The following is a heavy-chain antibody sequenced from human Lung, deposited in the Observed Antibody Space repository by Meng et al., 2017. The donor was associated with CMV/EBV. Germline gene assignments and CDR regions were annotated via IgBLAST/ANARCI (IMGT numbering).Heavy chain of an antibody. CDR2: IQYDGSNK. CDR1: GFTFSSYG. D-gene: IGHD5-24*01. CDR3: AKDSLARWYSSPRADGYNWMGY. J-gene: IGHJ4*02. Sequence: GGSLRLSXAASGFTFSSYGMHWVRQAPGEGLEWVTFIQYDGSNKYYADSVKGRFTISRDNSKNTLYLQMNSLRAEDTAVYDCAKDSLARWYSSPRADGYNWMGYWGQGDAGHRLL. V-gene: IGHV3-30*02.